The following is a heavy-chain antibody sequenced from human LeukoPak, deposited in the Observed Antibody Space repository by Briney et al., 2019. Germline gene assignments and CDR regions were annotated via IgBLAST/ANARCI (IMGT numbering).Heavy chain of an antibody. V-gene: IGHV3-74*01. J-gene: IGHJ4*02. CDR3: ARGGIWWELLDGDFDY. Sequence: GGSLRLSCAASGFTFSSYWMHWVRQAPGKGLVWVSRINSDGSSTSYADSVKGRFTISRDNAKNTLYLQMNSLRAEDTAVYYCARGGIWWELLDGDFDYWGQGTLVTVSS. D-gene: IGHD1-26*01. CDR1: GFTFSSYW. CDR2: INSDGSST.